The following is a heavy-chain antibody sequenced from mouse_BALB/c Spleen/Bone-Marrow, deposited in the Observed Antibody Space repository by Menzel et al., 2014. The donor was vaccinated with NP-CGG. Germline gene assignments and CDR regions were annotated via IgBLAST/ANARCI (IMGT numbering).Heavy chain of an antibody. V-gene: IGHV14-4*02. Sequence: EVQLQQSGAELVRSGASVKLSCTASGFNIKDYYMHWVKQRPEQGLEWIGWIDPENGDTEYAQKFQGKATMTADTSSTTAYLQLSSLTSEDTAVYYCNAQNYGYGAWFAYWGQGTLVTVSA. CDR2: IDPENGDT. J-gene: IGHJ3*01. D-gene: IGHD1-2*01. CDR3: NAQNYGYGAWFAY. CDR1: GFNIKDYY.